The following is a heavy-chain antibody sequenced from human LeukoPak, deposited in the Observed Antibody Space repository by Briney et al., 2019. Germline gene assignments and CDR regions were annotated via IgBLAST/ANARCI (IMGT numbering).Heavy chain of an antibody. J-gene: IGHJ4*02. CDR2: INPSGGST. Sequence: GASVKVSCKASGYTFTGYYMHWVRQAPGQGLEWMGIINPSGGSTSYAQKFQGRVTMTRDTSTSTVYMELSSLRSEDTAVYYCATARFWLSYLYWGQGTLVTVSS. D-gene: IGHD3-16*02. CDR3: ATARFWLSYLY. CDR1: GYTFTGYY. V-gene: IGHV1-46*01.